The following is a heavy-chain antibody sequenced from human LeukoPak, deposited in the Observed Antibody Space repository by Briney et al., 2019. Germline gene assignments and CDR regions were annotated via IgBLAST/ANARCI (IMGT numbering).Heavy chain of an antibody. J-gene: IGHJ4*02. D-gene: IGHD4-23*01. Sequence: HPGGSLRLSCAVSGLTVNNNYVNWVRQAPGKGLAWVSVIHNTVRIHYADSVNGRFTISSDTSKNTVYLQMNGLRAEDTAVYYCILTTVATSIEYWGPRTLVTVSP. CDR3: ILTTVATSIEY. V-gene: IGHV3-53*01. CDR2: IHNTVRI. CDR1: GLTVNNNY.